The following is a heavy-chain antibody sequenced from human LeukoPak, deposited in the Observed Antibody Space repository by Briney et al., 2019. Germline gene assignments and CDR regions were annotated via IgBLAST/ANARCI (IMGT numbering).Heavy chain of an antibody. CDR1: GFTFSSYE. D-gene: IGHD3-10*02. CDR2: IIPSGSTI. CDR3: AELGITMIGGV. V-gene: IGHV3-48*03. J-gene: IGHJ6*04. Sequence: GGSLRLSCAASGFTFSSYEMMWVRQAPGKGLEWLSYIIPSGSTIYYADSVKGRFTISRDNAKNSLYLQMNSLRAEDTAVYYCAELGITMIGGVWGKGTTVTISS.